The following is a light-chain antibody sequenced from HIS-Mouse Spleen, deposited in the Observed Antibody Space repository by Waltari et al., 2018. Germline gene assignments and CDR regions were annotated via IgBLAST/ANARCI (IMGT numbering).Light chain of an antibody. CDR3: QVWDSSTVV. V-gene: IGLV3-9*01. Sequence: SYELTQPLSVSVALGQTARITCGGNNIGSKNVHWYKQKPGQAPVLVSYRDSNRPSGIPEHVSGSNSGNTATLTISRAQAGDEADYYCQVWDSSTVVFGGGTKLTVL. CDR2: RDS. J-gene: IGLJ2*01. CDR1: NIGSKN.